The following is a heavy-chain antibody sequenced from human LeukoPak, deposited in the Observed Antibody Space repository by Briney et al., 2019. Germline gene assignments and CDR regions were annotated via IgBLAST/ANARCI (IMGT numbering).Heavy chain of an antibody. D-gene: IGHD3-22*01. V-gene: IGHV1-2*02. CDR3: ARGDYYDSSGYYLYYFDY. CDR1: GYTFTGYH. Sequence: ASVKVSCKASGYTFTGYHMHWVRQAPGQGLEWMGWINPNSGGTNYAQKFQGRVTMTRDTSISTAYMELSRLRSDDTAVYYCARGDYYDSSGYYLYYFDYWGQGTLVTVSS. CDR2: INPNSGGT. J-gene: IGHJ4*02.